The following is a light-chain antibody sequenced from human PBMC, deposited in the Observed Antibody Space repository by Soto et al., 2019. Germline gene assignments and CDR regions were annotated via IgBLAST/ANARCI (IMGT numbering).Light chain of an antibody. Sequence: DIQMTQSPSPLSASVGDRVTITCQASQDISNSLNWYQQNPGKAPKLLIYDASNLETGVPSRFSGSGSGTDFTFTISSLQPEDIATYYCQQYYNLPSTFVPGTKVDIK. CDR2: DAS. V-gene: IGKV1-33*01. CDR3: QQYYNLPST. CDR1: QDISNS. J-gene: IGKJ3*01.